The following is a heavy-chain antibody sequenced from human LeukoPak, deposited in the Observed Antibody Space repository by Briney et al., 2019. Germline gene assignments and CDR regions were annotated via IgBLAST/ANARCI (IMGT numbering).Heavy chain of an antibody. CDR2: IYWNDDK. CDR1: GFSLSTSGVG. J-gene: IGHJ4*02. D-gene: IGHD3-16*02. V-gene: IGHV2-5*01. CDR3: AHRRGVINYFDY. Sequence: ESGPTLVNPTQTLTLTCTFSGFSLSTSGVGVGWIRQPPGKALEWLTLIYWNDDKRYSPSLKSRLTITKDTSKNQVVLTMTNMDPVDTATYYCAHRRGVINYFDYWGQGTLVTVSS.